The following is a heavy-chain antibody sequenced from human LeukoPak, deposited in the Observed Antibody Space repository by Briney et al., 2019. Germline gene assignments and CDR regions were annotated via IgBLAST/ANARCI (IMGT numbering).Heavy chain of an antibody. J-gene: IGHJ4*02. CDR1: GGSISGGDCY. CDR3: ARSATVTTLDY. V-gene: IGHV4-30-4*01. CDR2: IYYSGST. D-gene: IGHD4-17*01. Sequence: KPSETLSLTCTVSGGSISGGDCYWTWIRQSPGKGLEWIGYIYYSGSTNYNPSLKSRVTISVDTSKNQFSLKLSSVTAADTAVYYCARSATVTTLDYWGQGTLVTVSS.